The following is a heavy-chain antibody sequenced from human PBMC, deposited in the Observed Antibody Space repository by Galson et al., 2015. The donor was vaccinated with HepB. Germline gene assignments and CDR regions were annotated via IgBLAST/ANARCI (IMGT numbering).Heavy chain of an antibody. CDR2: INHNGGST. CDR1: GYTFTSSY. Sequence: SVKVSCKASGYTFTSSYMNWVRQAPGQGLEWMGIINHNGGSTSYAEKLKGRVTMTRDTSTSTVYMELSSLRSEDTAVYYCAREGKYGDYGDFDYWGQGTLVTVSS. J-gene: IGHJ4*02. D-gene: IGHD4-17*01. V-gene: IGHV1-46*04. CDR3: AREGKYGDYGDFDY.